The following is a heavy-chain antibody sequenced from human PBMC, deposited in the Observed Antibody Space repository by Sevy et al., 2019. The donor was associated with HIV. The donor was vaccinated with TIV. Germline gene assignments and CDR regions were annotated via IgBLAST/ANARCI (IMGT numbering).Heavy chain of an antibody. Sequence: SETLSLTCTVSGDSISSSNWWTWVRQSPWKGLAWIGEIYHSGSPDYDPSLKSRATISVDKSKNLFSLKLRSVTAADTAVYYCTRLSLRGGGYFDFWGQGILVTVSS. J-gene: IGHJ4*02. V-gene: IGHV4-4*02. CDR3: TRLSLRGGGYFDF. D-gene: IGHD3-16*01. CDR1: GDSISSSNW. CDR2: IYHSGSP.